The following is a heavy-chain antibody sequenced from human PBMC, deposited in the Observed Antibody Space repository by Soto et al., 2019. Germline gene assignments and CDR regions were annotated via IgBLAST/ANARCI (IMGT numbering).Heavy chain of an antibody. CDR2: IIPIFETA. CDR1: GGTFTSYS. V-gene: IGHV1-69*13. D-gene: IGHD5-18*01. Sequence: ASVKVSCKASGGTFTSYSITWVRQAPGQGLEWMGGIIPIFETANYAQKFQGRVTITADESTSTAYMELSSLRSEDTAVYYCAGDRIRDTAMVIPHDYWGQGTLVTVSS. CDR3: AGDRIRDTAMVIPHDY. J-gene: IGHJ4*02.